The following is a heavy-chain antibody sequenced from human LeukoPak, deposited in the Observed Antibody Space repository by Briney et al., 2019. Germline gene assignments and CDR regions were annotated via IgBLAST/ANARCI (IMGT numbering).Heavy chain of an antibody. CDR3: ARHVSGDYWVYYFDY. CDR1: GGSISSYY. Sequence: SETLSLTCTASGGSISSYYWSWIRQPPGKGLEWIGYIYYSGSTNYNPSLKSRVTISVDTSKNQFSLKLSSVTAADTAVYYCARHVSGDYWVYYFDYWGQGTLVTVSS. CDR2: IYYSGST. D-gene: IGHD4-17*01. V-gene: IGHV4-59*08. J-gene: IGHJ4*02.